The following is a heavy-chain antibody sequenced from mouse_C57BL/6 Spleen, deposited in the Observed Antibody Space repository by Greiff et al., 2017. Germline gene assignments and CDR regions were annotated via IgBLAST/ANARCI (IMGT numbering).Heavy chain of an antibody. J-gene: IGHJ2*01. D-gene: IGHD3-1*01. CDR2: ISSGSSTI. Sequence: EVKLVESGGGLVKPGGSLKLSCAASGFTFSDYGMHWVRQAPEKGLEWVAYISSGSSTIYYADTVKGRFTISRDNAKNTLFLQMTSLRSEDTAMYYCARFRGSFDYWGQGTTLTVSS. CDR1: GFTFSDYG. V-gene: IGHV5-17*01. CDR3: ARFRGSFDY.